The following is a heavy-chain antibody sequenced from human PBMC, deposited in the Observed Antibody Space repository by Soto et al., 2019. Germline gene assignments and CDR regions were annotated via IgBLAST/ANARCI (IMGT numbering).Heavy chain of an antibody. CDR2: INHSGST. CDR3: ARGRKQQLVRQYSGSYRYFDY. Sequence: PSETLSLTCAVYGGSFSGYYWSWIRQPPGKGLEWIGEINHSGSTNYNPSLKSRVTISVDTSKNQFSLKLSSVTAADTAVYYCARGRKQQLVRQYSGSYRYFDYWGQGTLVTV. CDR1: GGSFSGYY. J-gene: IGHJ4*02. V-gene: IGHV4-34*01. D-gene: IGHD1-26*01.